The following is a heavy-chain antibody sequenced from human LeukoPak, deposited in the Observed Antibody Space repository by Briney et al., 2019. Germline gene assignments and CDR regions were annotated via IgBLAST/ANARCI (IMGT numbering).Heavy chain of an antibody. J-gene: IGHJ4*02. CDR2: IIPIFGTA. D-gene: IGHD5-12*01. CDR3: ASVGGGGYDFLDY. Sequence: SVKVSCKASGGTFSSYAISWVRQAPGQGLEWMGGIIPIFGTANYAQKFQGRVTITADESTSTAYMELSSLRSDDTAVYYCASVGGGGYDFLDYWGQGTLVTVSS. CDR1: GGTFSSYA. V-gene: IGHV1-69*01.